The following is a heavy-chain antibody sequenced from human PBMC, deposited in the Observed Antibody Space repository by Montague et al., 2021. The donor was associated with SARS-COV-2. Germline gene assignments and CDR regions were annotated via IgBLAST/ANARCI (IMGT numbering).Heavy chain of an antibody. CDR1: GGSISSDSYY. CDR2: VYTTGST. Sequence: TLSLTCTVSGGSISSDSYYWSWIRQPAGKGLEWIGRVYTTGSTNYNPSLKSRVTISGDTSRNQFSLWLTPVTAADTAMYYCARAVIYGGYAFAYFDFWGQGVLVTVSS. D-gene: IGHD5-12*01. J-gene: IGHJ4*02. CDR3: ARAVIYGGYAFAYFDF. V-gene: IGHV4-61*02.